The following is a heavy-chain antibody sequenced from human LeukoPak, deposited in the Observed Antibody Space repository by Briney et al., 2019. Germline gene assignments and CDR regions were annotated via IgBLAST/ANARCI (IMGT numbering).Heavy chain of an antibody. V-gene: IGHV4-59*01. CDR2: IYYSGST. D-gene: IGHD3-16*01. CDR3: ARETSQKGAHYMDV. CDR1: GGSISSYY. J-gene: IGHJ6*03. Sequence: NPSETLSLTCTVSGGSISSYYWSWIRQPRGKGLEWIGYIYYSGSTNYNPSLKSRVTISVDTSKNQFSLKLSSVTAADTAVYYCARETSQKGAHYMDVWGKGTTVTISS.